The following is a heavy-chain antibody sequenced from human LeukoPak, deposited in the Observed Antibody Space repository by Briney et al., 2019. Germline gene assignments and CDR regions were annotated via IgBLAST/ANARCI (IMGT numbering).Heavy chain of an antibody. CDR3: SSIVTGRELWFDP. CDR1: GYTFTGYF. CDR2: ISPDNGAT. D-gene: IGHD3-9*01. V-gene: IGHV1-2*02. J-gene: IGHJ5*02. Sequence: ASVKVSCKGSGYTFTGYFIHWVRQVPGQGREGMGWISPDNGATKYARNFQDRVTMTRDTSISTVYMELSSLISDDAALYYCSSIVTGRELWFDPWGQGTLVTVSS.